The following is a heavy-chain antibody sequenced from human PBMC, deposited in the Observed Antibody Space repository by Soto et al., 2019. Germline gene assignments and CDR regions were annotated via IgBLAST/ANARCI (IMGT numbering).Heavy chain of an antibody. CDR3: ASWLEREHAYDI. J-gene: IGHJ3*02. V-gene: IGHV3-53*01. Sequence: GGSLRLSCAALGLTVRGKKYITWVRQAPGKGLEWVSALYDVDGTYYADSAKGRFTISRDNSNNIIYLQMNSLGPDDTAVYYCASWLEREHAYDIWGLGTMVTVS. CDR2: LYDVDGT. CDR1: GLTVRGKKY. D-gene: IGHD1-1*01.